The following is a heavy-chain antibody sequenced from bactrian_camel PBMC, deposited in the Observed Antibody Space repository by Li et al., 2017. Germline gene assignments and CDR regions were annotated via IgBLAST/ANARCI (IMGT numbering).Heavy chain of an antibody. CDR1: EFAYTTYV. CDR2: IYTGGGKT. D-gene: IGHD1*01. V-gene: IGHV3S31*01. J-gene: IGHJ4*01. CDR3: AAETATFELDPLQYGY. Sequence: VQLVESGGVSVQSGGSLRLSCATSEFAYTTYVLGWFRQAPGMEREGVAAIYTGGGKTYYADSVKGRFTISQDNAKTTLYLQMNNLKPEDTAMYCCAAETATFELDPLQYGYWSQWTQVTVS.